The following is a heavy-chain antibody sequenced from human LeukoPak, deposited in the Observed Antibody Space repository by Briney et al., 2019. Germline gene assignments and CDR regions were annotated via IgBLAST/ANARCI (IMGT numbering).Heavy chain of an antibody. CDR2: TYTSGST. Sequence: SETLSLTCTVSGGSISSYDWSWIRQPAGKGLEWIGRTYTSGSTNYNPSLKSRVTMSADTSKKQFSLKLSSVTAADTAVYYCARVRGSSGSYEYYHYMDVWGKGTTVTISS. D-gene: IGHD1-26*01. V-gene: IGHV4-4*07. CDR1: GGSISSYD. CDR3: ARVRGSSGSYEYYHYMDV. J-gene: IGHJ6*03.